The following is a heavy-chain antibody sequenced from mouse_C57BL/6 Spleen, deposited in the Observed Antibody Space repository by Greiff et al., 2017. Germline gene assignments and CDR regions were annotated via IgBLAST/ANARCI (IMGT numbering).Heavy chain of an antibody. Sequence: VQLKESGTVLARPGASVKMSCKTSGYTFTSYWMHWVKQRPGQGLEWIGAIYPGNSDTSYNQKFQGKDKLTAVTSASPAYLELSSLTNEDSASYYCTRGLLDYGSSSYWYFDVGGTGTTVTVSS. V-gene: IGHV1-5*01. D-gene: IGHD1-1*01. CDR2: IYPGNSDT. CDR1: GYTFTSYW. CDR3: TRGLLDYGSSSYWYFDV. J-gene: IGHJ1*03.